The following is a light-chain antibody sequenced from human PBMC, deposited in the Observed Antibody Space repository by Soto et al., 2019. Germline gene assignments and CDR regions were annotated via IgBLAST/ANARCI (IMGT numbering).Light chain of an antibody. V-gene: IGLV2-14*03. CDR2: EVA. CDR3: TSFTTSRSLVV. Sequence: QSALTQPASVSGSPGQSITISCSGTSSDIGGYNFVSWYQQHPGRAPRLLIYEVANRPSGASDRFSGSKSGNTASLTISGLQTEDEASYYCTSFTTSRSLVVFGGGTKLTVL. J-gene: IGLJ2*01. CDR1: SSDIGGYNF.